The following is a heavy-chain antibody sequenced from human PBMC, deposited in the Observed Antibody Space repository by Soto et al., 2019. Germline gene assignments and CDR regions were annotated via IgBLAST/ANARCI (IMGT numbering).Heavy chain of an antibody. CDR1: GFPFRSYG. J-gene: IGHJ4*02. CDR3: AKALYLGITGPLGF. V-gene: IGHV3-30*18. D-gene: IGHD1-20*01. Sequence: GGSLRLSCAASGFPFRSYGMHWVRQAPGKGLEWVAVISYDGSNQYYADSVKGRFTISRDNSKNTLYLQMNSLRAEDTALFYCAKALYLGITGPLGFWGQGTLVTVSS. CDR2: ISYDGSNQ.